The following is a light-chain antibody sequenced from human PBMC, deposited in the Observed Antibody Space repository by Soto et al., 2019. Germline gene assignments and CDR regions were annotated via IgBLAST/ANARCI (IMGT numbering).Light chain of an antibody. CDR1: SSNIGAGYD. J-gene: IGLJ2*01. Sequence: QSVLTQPPSVSGAPGQRVTFSCTGSSSNIGAGYDVHWYQQLPGTAPKLLIYGDNNRPSGVPDRFSASKSGTSASLAITGLQADDEAVYYCQSYDSSLSGSVVFGGGTKLTVL. V-gene: IGLV1-40*01. CDR2: GDN. CDR3: QSYDSSLSGSVV.